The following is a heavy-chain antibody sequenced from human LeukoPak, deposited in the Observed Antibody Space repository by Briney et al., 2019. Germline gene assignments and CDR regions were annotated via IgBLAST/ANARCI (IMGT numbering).Heavy chain of an antibody. Sequence: ASVKVSCKASGYTFTSYGISWVRQAPGQGREWMGWISAYNGNTNYAQKLQGRVTMTTDTSTSTAYMELRSLRSDDTAVYYCARVPRNFDWLYGLDYWGQGTLVTVSS. J-gene: IGHJ4*02. D-gene: IGHD3-9*01. CDR1: GYTFTSYG. CDR3: ARVPRNFDWLYGLDY. V-gene: IGHV1-18*01. CDR2: ISAYNGNT.